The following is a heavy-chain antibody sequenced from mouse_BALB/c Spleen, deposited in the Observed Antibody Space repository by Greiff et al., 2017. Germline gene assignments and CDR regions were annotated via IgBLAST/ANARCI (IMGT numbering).Heavy chain of an antibody. Sequence: EVKLVESGGGLVKPGGSLKLSCAASGFTFSSYAMSWVRQTPEKRLEWVATISSGGSYTYYPDSVEGRFTISRDNAKNTLYLQMSSLRSEDTAMYYCARQDYGNYVAYWGQGTLVTVSA. D-gene: IGHD2-1*01. CDR2: ISSGGSYT. J-gene: IGHJ3*01. V-gene: IGHV5-9-3*01. CDR1: GFTFSSYA. CDR3: ARQDYGNYVAY.